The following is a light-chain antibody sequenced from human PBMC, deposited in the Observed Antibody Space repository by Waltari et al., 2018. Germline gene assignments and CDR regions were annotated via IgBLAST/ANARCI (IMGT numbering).Light chain of an antibody. Sequence: DIVMTQSPDSLAVSLGERATINCKSSQSVSYNSDNKNFLAWYQQKPGQPPKLLIYWASTRASGVPDRFSGSGSGTEFTLIISSVQAEDVAIYYCQQFYNPLFIFGPGTKVDIK. CDR3: QQFYNPLFI. J-gene: IGKJ3*01. CDR1: QSVSYNSDNKNF. CDR2: WAS. V-gene: IGKV4-1*01.